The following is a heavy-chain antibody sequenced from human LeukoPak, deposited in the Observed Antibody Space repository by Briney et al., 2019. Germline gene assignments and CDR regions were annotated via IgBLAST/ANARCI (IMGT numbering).Heavy chain of an antibody. V-gene: IGHV3-23*01. Sequence: GGSLRLSCAAAGFTFSSYGMGWVRQAPGKGLEWVSAISGSGGSTYYADSVKGRFTISRDNSKNTLYLQMNSLRAEDTAVYYCAKDRGSSGWYFFDYWGQGTLVTVSS. D-gene: IGHD6-19*01. J-gene: IGHJ4*02. CDR1: GFTFSSYG. CDR2: ISGSGGST. CDR3: AKDRGSSGWYFFDY.